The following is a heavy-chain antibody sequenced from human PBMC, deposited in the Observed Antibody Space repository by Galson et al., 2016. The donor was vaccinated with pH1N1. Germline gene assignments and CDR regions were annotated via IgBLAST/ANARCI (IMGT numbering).Heavy chain of an antibody. V-gene: IGHV3-23*01. CDR3: TRDAWGWLFDF. D-gene: IGHD3-16*01. J-gene: IGHJ4*02. CDR2: FSGSTA. CDR1: GFTFSNYA. Sequence: SLRLSCAASGFTFSNYAMSWVRQAPGKGLEWVSGFSGSTALYADSVKDRFTISRDNLQNTFYLQMNSLRAEDTAIYYCTRDAWGWLFDFWGQGTLVTVSS.